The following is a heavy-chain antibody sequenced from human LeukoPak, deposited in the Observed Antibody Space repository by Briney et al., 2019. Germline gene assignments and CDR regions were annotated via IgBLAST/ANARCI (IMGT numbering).Heavy chain of an antibody. D-gene: IGHD3-10*01. CDR1: GGSISSYY. V-gene: IGHV4-59*08. Sequence: SETLSLTCTVSGGSISSYYWSWIRQPPGKGLEWIGYIYYSGSTNYNPSLKSRVTISVDTSKNQISLKLSSVTAADTAVYYCARMVRGVIGYWGQGTLVTVSS. CDR3: ARMVRGVIGY. J-gene: IGHJ4*02. CDR2: IYYSGST.